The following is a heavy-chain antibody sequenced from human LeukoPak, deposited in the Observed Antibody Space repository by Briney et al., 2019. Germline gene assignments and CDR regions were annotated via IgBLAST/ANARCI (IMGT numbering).Heavy chain of an antibody. CDR1: GGSISSSSYY. V-gene: IGHV4-39*07. CDR2: IFYSGST. CDR3: AREIYSDSVYDAFDI. J-gene: IGHJ3*02. D-gene: IGHD5-12*01. Sequence: PSETLSLTCTVSGGSISSSSYYWGWIRQPAGKGLEWLGTIFYSGSTYYNPSLKSRVTISVDLSKNQFSLKLTSVTAADTAVYYCAREIYSDSVYDAFDIWGQGTMVTVSS.